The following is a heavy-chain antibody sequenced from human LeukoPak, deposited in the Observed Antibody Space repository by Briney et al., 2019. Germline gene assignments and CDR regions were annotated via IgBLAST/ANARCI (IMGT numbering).Heavy chain of an antibody. V-gene: IGHV3-21*04. CDR1: GFTFSRNS. CDR2: ISTSSSYI. Sequence: GGSLRLSCAASGFTFSRNSMNWVRQAPGKGLEWVSSISTSSSYINYADSVKGRFTISRDNAKNSLYLQMNSLRAEDTAVYYCARDPGVATGYYYYMDVWGKGTTVTISS. J-gene: IGHJ6*03. D-gene: IGHD5-12*01. CDR3: ARDPGVATGYYYYMDV.